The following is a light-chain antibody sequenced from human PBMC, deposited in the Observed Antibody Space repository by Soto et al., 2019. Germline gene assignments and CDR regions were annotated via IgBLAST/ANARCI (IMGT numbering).Light chain of an antibody. CDR2: DAS. V-gene: IGKV3-20*01. CDR3: QQYAYSPLN. Sequence: EIVLTQSPGTLSLSPGERATLSCRASRSVGNNYLAWYQQRPGRAPNLLIYDASSRATGIPDRISGSGSGTDFTLTISRLEPEDSAMYYCQQYAYSPLNFGGGTKVEIK. CDR1: RSVGNNY. J-gene: IGKJ4*01.